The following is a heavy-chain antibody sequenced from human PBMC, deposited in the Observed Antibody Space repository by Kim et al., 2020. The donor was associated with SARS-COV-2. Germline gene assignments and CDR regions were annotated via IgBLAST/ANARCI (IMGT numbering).Heavy chain of an antibody. J-gene: IGHJ5*02. Sequence: SETLSLTCTVSGGSISSGDHYWTWIRQPPGKGLEWIGYIYNSGSTYYNPSLKSRVTISVDTSKNQFALKLSSVTAADTAVYYCARGINWFDPWGQGTLVTVSS. CDR2: IYNSGST. CDR3: ARGINWFDP. CDR1: GGSISSGDHY. D-gene: IGHD6-13*01. V-gene: IGHV4-30-4*01.